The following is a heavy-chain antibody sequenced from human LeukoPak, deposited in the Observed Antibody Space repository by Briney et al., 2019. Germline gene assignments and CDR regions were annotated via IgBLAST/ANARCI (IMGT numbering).Heavy chain of an antibody. V-gene: IGHV3-15*01. Sequence: GGSLRLSCAASGFTFSNAWMSWVRQAPGKGLEWVGRIKSKTDGGTTDYAAPVKGRFTISRDDSKNTLYLQMNSLKTEDTAVYYCTGPYYYDSSGYDVDYWGQGTLVTVSS. CDR3: TGPYYYDSSGYDVDY. CDR1: GFTFSNAW. J-gene: IGHJ4*02. D-gene: IGHD3-22*01. CDR2: IKSKTDGGTT.